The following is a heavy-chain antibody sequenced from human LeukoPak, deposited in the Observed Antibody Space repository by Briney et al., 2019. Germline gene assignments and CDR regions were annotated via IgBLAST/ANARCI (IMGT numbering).Heavy chain of an antibody. Sequence: GGSLRLSCAASGFTFSNYRMSWVRQAPGKGLEWVANIKQDGSEKYYVDSVKGRFTISRDNAKNSLYLQINSLRAEDTAVYYCARDRNDFWSGRRGVDYWGQGTLVTVSS. CDR3: ARDRNDFWSGRRGVDY. V-gene: IGHV3-7*01. D-gene: IGHD3-3*01. CDR1: GFTFSNYR. J-gene: IGHJ4*02. CDR2: IKQDGSEK.